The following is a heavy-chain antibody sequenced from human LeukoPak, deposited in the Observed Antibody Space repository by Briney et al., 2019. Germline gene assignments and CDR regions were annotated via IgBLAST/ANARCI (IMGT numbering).Heavy chain of an antibody. Sequence: GGSLRLSCAASGFIFSSYWMGWVRQAPGKGLEWVANIKRDGSEKYYVDSVKGRFTISRDNAQNSLYLQMNSLRAEDTAVYYCARDKEAAVDFWSGYYPLWGQGTLVTVSS. CDR1: GFIFSSYW. CDR2: IKRDGSEK. CDR3: ARDKEAAVDFWSGYYPL. D-gene: IGHD3-3*01. V-gene: IGHV3-7*01. J-gene: IGHJ4*02.